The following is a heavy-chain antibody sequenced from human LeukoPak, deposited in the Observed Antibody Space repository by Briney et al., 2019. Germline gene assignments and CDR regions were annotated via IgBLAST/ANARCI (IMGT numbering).Heavy chain of an antibody. V-gene: IGHV4-38-2*02. Sequence: ASETLSLTCTVSGYSISSGYYWGWIRQPPGKGLEWIGSIYHSGSTYYNPSLKSRLTISVDTSKNQFSLKLSSVTAADTAVYYCAGKYYYDISGYFYVDWWGQGTLVTVSS. J-gene: IGHJ4*02. CDR2: IYHSGST. CDR1: GYSISSGYY. D-gene: IGHD3-22*01. CDR3: AGKYYYDISGYFYVDW.